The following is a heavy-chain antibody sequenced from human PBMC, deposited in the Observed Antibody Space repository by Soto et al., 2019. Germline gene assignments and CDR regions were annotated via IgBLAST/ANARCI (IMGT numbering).Heavy chain of an antibody. D-gene: IGHD7-27*01. Sequence: QLQLQESGPGLVKPSETLSLTCTVSGGSISSSSYYWGWIRQSPGKGLEWIGSIFYSGSTYYNPSLTTRVTISVDTSKNQFSLKLNSATAAQPAVYSCARSLTGAYWYFALWGSGTLFTVSS. CDR2: IFYSGST. CDR1: GGSISSSSYY. V-gene: IGHV4-39*01. J-gene: IGHJ2*01. CDR3: ARSLTGAYWYFAL.